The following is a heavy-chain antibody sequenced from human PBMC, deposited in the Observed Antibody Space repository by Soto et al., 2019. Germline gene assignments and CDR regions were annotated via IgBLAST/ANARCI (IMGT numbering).Heavy chain of an antibody. V-gene: IGHV1-3*01. Sequence: ASVKVSCKASGYTFTSYAMHWVRQAPGQRLEWMGWINAGNGNTKYSQKFQGRVTITRDTSASTAYMELSSLRSEDTAVYYCARGRSPKENWFDPWGQGNLVTVS. CDR2: INAGNGNT. CDR1: GYTFTSYA. CDR3: ARGRSPKENWFDP. D-gene: IGHD3-10*01. J-gene: IGHJ5*02.